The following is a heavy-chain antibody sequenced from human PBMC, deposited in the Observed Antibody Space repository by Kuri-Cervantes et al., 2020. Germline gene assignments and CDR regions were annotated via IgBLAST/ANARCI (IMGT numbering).Heavy chain of an antibody. CDR2: IWYDGSNK. D-gene: IGHD3-22*01. Sequence: GGSLRLSCAASGFTFSTFGIHWVRQAPGKGLEWVAVIWYDGSNKYYADSVKGRFTISRDNSKNTLYLQMNSLRAEDTAVYYCARDPSMIVVVMMFDPWGQGTLVTVSS. CDR3: ARDPSMIVVVMMFDP. J-gene: IGHJ5*02. CDR1: GFTFSTFG. V-gene: IGHV3-33*01.